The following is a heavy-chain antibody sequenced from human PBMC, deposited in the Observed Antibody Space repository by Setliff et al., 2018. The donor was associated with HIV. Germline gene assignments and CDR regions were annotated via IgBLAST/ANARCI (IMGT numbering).Heavy chain of an antibody. CDR3: ARPSFGIGGGSIFDS. J-gene: IGHJ4*02. CDR2: LYYSGST. Sequence: SETLSLTCTVSGASIRSSTSYWGWIRQPPGKGLEWSGTLYYSGSTYYNPSLRSRISVSVDTSKSQFSLTLRSVTAADTVIYYCARPSFGIGGGSIFDSWGQGTVVTVSS. V-gene: IGHV4-39*01. CDR1: GASIRSSTSY. D-gene: IGHD3-3*01.